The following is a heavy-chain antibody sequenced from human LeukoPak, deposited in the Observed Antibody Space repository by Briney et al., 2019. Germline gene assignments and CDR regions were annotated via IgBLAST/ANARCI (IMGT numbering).Heavy chain of an antibody. D-gene: IGHD3-22*01. J-gene: IGHJ4*02. CDR3: ARGKINYYDSSGYPPFFDY. CDR2: INHSGST. V-gene: IGHV4-39*07. CDR1: GGSISSSSYY. Sequence: SETLSLTCTVSGGSISSSSYYWGWVRQPPGKGLEWIGEINHSGSTNYNRSLKSRFTISVATSKHQFSLKLSSVTAADTAVYYCARGKINYYDSSGYPPFFDYWGQGTLVTVSS.